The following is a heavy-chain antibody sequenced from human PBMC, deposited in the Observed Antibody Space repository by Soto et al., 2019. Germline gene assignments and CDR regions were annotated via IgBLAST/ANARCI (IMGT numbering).Heavy chain of an antibody. CDR2: INTDGGSS. CDR1: GFTFSGHW. J-gene: IGHJ3*02. CDR3: AREAGYCSRTSCYRRAFDT. V-gene: IGHV3-74*03. D-gene: IGHD2-2*01. Sequence: EVQLVESGGDLVQPGGSLSLSCAASGFTFSGHWMHWVRQVPGKGLEWVSRINTDGGSSAYADSVKGRFTISRANAKTTLYLQMNGRRAEDTAVYYCAREAGYCSRTSCYRRAFDTWGQGTTVTVSS.